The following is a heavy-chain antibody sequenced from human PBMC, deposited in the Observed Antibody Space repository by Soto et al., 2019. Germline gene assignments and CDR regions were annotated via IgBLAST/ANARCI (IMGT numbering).Heavy chain of an antibody. J-gene: IGHJ4*02. CDR2: IIPIFGTA. V-gene: IGHV1-69*01. CDR1: GGTFSSYA. D-gene: IGHD2-21*02. Sequence: QVQLVQSGAEVKKPGSSVKVSCKASGGTFSSYAISWVRQAPGQGLEWMGGIIPIFGTANYAQKVQGRVTITADESTSTAYMELSSLRSEDTAVYYCASGGAYCGGDCYHYWGQGTLVTVSS. CDR3: ASGGAYCGGDCYHY.